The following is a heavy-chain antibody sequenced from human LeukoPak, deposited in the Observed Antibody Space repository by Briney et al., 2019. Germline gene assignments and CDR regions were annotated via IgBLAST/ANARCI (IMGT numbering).Heavy chain of an antibody. CDR2: IYSGGST. V-gene: IGHV3-53*01. D-gene: IGHD2/OR15-2a*01. Sequence: GGSLRLSCAASGFTVSSNYMSWVRQAPGKGLEWVSVIYSGGSTYYADSVKGRFTISRDNLENTVYLQMNSLRAEDTAVYYCAKIGGAYTRYFDLWGRGTLVTVS. J-gene: IGHJ2*01. CDR3: AKIGGAYTRYFDL. CDR1: GFTVSSNY.